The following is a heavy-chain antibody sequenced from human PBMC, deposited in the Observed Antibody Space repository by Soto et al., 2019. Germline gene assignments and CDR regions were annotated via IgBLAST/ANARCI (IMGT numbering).Heavy chain of an antibody. V-gene: IGHV4-4*07. CDR3: ARESGDNWDYEAY. Sequence: SETLSLTCKVSGGSITSYRWSWIRQSDGKGLEWIGRINTSGNTHYNPSLKSRVTVSIDTSQNQFLLTVTSVTAADSAVYYCARESGDNWDYEAYWGQGTPVTVSS. CDR1: GGSITSYR. J-gene: IGHJ4*02. CDR2: INTSGNT. D-gene: IGHD1-7*01.